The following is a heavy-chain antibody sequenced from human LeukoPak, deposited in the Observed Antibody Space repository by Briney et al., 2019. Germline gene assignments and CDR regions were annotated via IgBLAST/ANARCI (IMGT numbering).Heavy chain of an antibody. J-gene: IGHJ4*02. Sequence: GGSLRLSCAASGFTFSSYSMNWVRQAPGKGLEWVSVIYGGGTTYYAASLQGGFTISRDDSKNTVYLQMNSLGAEDTAVYFCARAPYYYGSGTYYPFDLWGQGTLVTVSS. D-gene: IGHD3-10*01. CDR1: GFTFSSYS. CDR3: ARAPYYYGSGTYYPFDL. CDR2: IYGGGTT. V-gene: IGHV3-53*01.